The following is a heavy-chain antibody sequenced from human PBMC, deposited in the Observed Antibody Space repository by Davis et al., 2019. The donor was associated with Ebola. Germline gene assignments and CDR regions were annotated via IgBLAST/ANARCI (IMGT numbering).Heavy chain of an antibody. CDR2: INPHNGNT. V-gene: IGHV1-18*04. D-gene: IGHD2-21*01. Sequence: ASVKVSCKASGYTFTNYGITWVRQAPGQGLEWMGWINPHNGNTNYAQNVQGRVIMTSDTATTTAYMELSSLRSEDTAVYFCARGGVAYSDLDYWGQGTLVAVSS. CDR3: ARGGVAYSDLDY. CDR1: GYTFTNYG. J-gene: IGHJ4*02.